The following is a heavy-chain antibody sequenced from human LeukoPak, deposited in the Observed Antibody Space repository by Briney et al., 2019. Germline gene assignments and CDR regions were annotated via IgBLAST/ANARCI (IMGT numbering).Heavy chain of an antibody. CDR2: IYYSGRT. Sequence: PSETLSLTCTVTGGSINSYFWGWIRQPPGKRLEWIGYIYYSGRTNYNPTLKSRVTMSVDASTNQLSLKLSSVTAADTAVYYCARGTTKGYYYDTSGYYVKWGQGAQVTVSS. CDR3: ARGTTKGYYYDTSGYYVK. J-gene: IGHJ4*02. V-gene: IGHV4-59*01. CDR1: GGSINSYF. D-gene: IGHD3-22*01.